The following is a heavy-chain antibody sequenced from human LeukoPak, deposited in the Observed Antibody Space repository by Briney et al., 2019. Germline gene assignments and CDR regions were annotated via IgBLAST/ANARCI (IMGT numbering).Heavy chain of an antibody. D-gene: IGHD3-9*01. CDR2: ISGSGGST. CDR3: AKDYLTFGIFSN. CDR1: GFTFSSYT. V-gene: IGHV3-23*01. Sequence: PGGSLRLSCAASGFTFSSYTMNWVRQAPGKGLEWVSAISGSGGSTYYADSVKGRFTISRDNSKNTLYLQMNSLRAEDTAVYYCAKDYLTFGIFSNWGQGTLVTVSS. J-gene: IGHJ4*02.